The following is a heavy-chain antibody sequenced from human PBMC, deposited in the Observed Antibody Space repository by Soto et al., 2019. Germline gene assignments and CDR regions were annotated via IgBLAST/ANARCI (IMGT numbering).Heavy chain of an antibody. CDR3: ARGVRGVIGNYYYYYYMDV. CDR1: GYTFTGYY. J-gene: IGHJ6*03. CDR2: INPNSGGT. V-gene: IGHV1-2*04. D-gene: IGHD3-10*01. Sequence: ASVKVSCKASGYTFTGYYMHWVRQAPGQGLEWMGWINPNSGGTNYAQKFQGWVTMTRDTSISTAYMELSRLRSDDTAVYYCARGVRGVIGNYYYYYYMDVWGKGTTVTVSS.